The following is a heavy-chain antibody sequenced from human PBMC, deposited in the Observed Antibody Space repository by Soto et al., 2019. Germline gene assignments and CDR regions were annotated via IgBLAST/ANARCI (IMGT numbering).Heavy chain of an antibody. J-gene: IGHJ5*02. Sequence: SETLSLTCTVSGGSVSSGSYYWSWIRQPPGKGLEWIGYIYYSGSTNYNPSLKSRVTISVDTSKNQFSLKLSSVTAADTAVYYCAREGYCSGGSCYYKNWFDPWGQGTLVTVSS. D-gene: IGHD2-15*01. CDR1: GGSVSSGSYY. CDR2: IYYSGST. CDR3: AREGYCSGGSCYYKNWFDP. V-gene: IGHV4-61*01.